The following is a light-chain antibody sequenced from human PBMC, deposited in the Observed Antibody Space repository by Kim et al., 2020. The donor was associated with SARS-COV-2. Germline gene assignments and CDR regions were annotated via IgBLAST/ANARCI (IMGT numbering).Light chain of an antibody. CDR1: SLRTYY. CDR2: GRN. Sequence: SSELTQDPAVSVAVGQTVKITCQGDSLRTYYARWYQQKPGQAPIVVIYGRNNRPSGIPERLSGSTSGNTASLIITGAQAEDEADYFCSSRGSSENVLFGGGTKLTVL. V-gene: IGLV3-19*01. CDR3: SSRGSSENVL. J-gene: IGLJ2*01.